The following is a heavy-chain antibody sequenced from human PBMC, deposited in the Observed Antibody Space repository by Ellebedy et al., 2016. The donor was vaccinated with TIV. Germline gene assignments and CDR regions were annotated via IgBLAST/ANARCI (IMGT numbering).Heavy chain of an antibody. J-gene: IGHJ6*02. Sequence: GESLKISCATSGFSVSGMHWVRQAPGKGLEWVAFIRSDGTTKYYTDSVKGRFTISRDSSKNTLDLQMSGLRAEDTAVYYCVKGAYPVPTVMAVWGQGTMVTVS. D-gene: IGHD3-16*01. CDR2: IRSDGTTK. V-gene: IGHV3-30*02. CDR3: VKGAYPVPTVMAV. CDR1: GFSVSG.